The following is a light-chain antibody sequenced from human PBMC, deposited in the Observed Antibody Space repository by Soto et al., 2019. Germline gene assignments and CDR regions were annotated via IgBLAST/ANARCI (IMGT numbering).Light chain of an antibody. V-gene: IGKV1-39*01. Sequence: DLQMTQSPSSLSASVGDRVTITCRASQSISSYLNWYQQKPGKAPKLLIYDASSLQSGVPSRFSGSGSGADFTLTISSLQPEDFATYYCQQGYSTPRTFGQGTKLEIK. J-gene: IGKJ2*01. CDR2: DAS. CDR3: QQGYSTPRT. CDR1: QSISSY.